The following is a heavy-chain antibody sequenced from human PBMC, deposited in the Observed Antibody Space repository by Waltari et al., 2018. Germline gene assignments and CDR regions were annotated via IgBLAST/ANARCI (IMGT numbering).Heavy chain of an antibody. J-gene: IGHJ3*02. CDR2: IYYSGST. D-gene: IGHD2-21*02. CDR1: GGSISSSSYY. V-gene: IGHV4-39*01. CDR3: ARHGSTVTAISFDI. Sequence: QLQLQESGPGLVKPSETLSLTCTVPGGSISSSSYYWGWIRQPPGKGLEWIGSIYYSGSTYYNPSLKSRVTISVDTSKNQFSLKLSSVTAADTAVYYCARHGSTVTAISFDIWGQGTMVTVSS.